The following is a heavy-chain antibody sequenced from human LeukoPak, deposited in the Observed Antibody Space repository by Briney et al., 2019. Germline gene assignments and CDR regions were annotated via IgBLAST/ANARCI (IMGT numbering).Heavy chain of an antibody. J-gene: IGHJ4*02. CDR2: IYTSGST. CDR1: GGSISSGNYY. D-gene: IGHD5-12*01. V-gene: IGHV4-61*02. CDR3: ARGSGFESLFDY. Sequence: SQTLSLTCTVSGGSISSGNYYWSWIRQPAGKELEWIGRIYTSGSTNYNPSLKSRVTISAETSKSQFSLKLSSVTAADTAVYYCARGSGFESLFDYWGQGTLVTVSS.